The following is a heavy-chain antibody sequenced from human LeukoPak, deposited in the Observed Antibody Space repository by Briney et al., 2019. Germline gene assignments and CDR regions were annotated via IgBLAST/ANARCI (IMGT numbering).Heavy chain of an antibody. CDR2: ISSSSSYT. CDR1: GFTFSDYY. V-gene: IGHV3-11*05. Sequence: GGSLRLSCAASGFTFSDYYMTWLRQAPGKGLEWVSYISSSSSYTNYAASVRGRFTVSRDNAKNSLYLQMNSLRAEDTAVYYCARERVLRVWGQGTLVTVSS. D-gene: IGHD3-16*01. J-gene: IGHJ4*02. CDR3: ARERVLRV.